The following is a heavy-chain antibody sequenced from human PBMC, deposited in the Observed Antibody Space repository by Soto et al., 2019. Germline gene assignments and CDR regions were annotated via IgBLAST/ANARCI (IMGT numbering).Heavy chain of an antibody. D-gene: IGHD6-6*01. CDR3: AKGSSSSRPYYFDY. J-gene: IGHJ4*02. CDR2: ISSSGGST. CDR1: RFTFSSYA. V-gene: IGHV3-23*01. Sequence: PGGSLRLSCAASRFTFSSYAMSWVRQAPGKGLEWVSAISSSGGSTYYADSVKGRFTISRDNSKDTLSLQMNTLRAEDTAVYYCAKGSSSSRPYYFDYWGQGAQVTVSS.